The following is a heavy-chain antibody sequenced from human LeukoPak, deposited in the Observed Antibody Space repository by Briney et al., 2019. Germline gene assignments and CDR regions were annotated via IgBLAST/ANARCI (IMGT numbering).Heavy chain of an antibody. CDR2: ISGSGGST. Sequence: GGSLRLSCAASGITFSSYAMGWVREAPGKGLEWVSAISGSGGSTYYADSVKGRFTISRDNSKNTLYLQMNSLRAEDTAVYYCGKDMGAHQFDYWGQGTLVTVSS. CDR1: GITFSSYA. V-gene: IGHV3-23*01. J-gene: IGHJ4*02. CDR3: GKDMGAHQFDY. D-gene: IGHD3-16*01.